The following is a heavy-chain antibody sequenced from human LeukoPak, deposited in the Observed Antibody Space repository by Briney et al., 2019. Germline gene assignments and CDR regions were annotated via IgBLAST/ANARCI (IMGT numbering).Heavy chain of an antibody. CDR3: ARGWSRYSSGRKYYFDY. V-gene: IGHV1-2*02. CDR2: INPNSGGA. J-gene: IGHJ4*02. D-gene: IGHD6-19*01. Sequence: WASVKVSCKASGYTLTGYYMHWVRQAPGQGLEWMGWINPNSGGANYAQKFQGRVTMTRDTSISTAYMELSRLRSDDTAVYYCARGWSRYSSGRKYYFDYWGQGTLVTVSS. CDR1: GYTLTGYY.